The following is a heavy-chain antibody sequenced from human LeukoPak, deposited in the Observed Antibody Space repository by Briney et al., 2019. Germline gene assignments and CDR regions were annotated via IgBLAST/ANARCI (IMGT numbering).Heavy chain of an antibody. D-gene: IGHD6-13*01. CDR3: ASGGYSLFY. J-gene: IGHJ4*02. CDR2: IKQDGSEK. V-gene: IGHV3-7*03. CDR1: GFSFGSYW. Sequence: GGSLRLSCAASGFSFGSYWMNWVRQAPGKGLEWVANIKQDGSEKYYVDSVKGRFTISRDNAKNSLYLQMNSLRAEDTAVYYCASGGYSLFYWGQGTLVTVSS.